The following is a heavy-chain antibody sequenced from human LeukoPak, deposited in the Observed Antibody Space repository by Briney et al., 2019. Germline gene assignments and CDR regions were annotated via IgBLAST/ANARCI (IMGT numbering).Heavy chain of an antibody. CDR2: IFADGSIT. CDR1: GFNFFSYG. Sequence: AGGSLRLSCVASGFNFFSYGMQWVRQAPGKGLVWVSRIFADGSITSYADSVKGRFPISRDNAKNTLYLQMNSLRAEDTAVYYCARELPREVTLDYWGQGTLVTVSP. CDR3: ARELPREVTLDY. D-gene: IGHD2-21*02. J-gene: IGHJ4*01. V-gene: IGHV3-74*01.